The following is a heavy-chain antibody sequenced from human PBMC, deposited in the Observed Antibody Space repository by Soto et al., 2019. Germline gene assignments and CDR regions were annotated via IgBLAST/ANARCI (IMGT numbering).Heavy chain of an antibody. J-gene: IGHJ6*02. V-gene: IGHV1-69*12. Sequence: QVQLVQSGSEVKKPGSSVKVSCKVSGGTFSTYAISWVRQAPGQGLEWMGGIIPVFRAPDYAQKFQGRVPIAADESARTAFMELTGLGFEDTAVYYCARDKDRLRLGGNYYYMTDVWGQGTTVTVSS. CDR1: GGTFSTYA. D-gene: IGHD5-12*01. CDR3: ARDKDRLRLGGNYYYMTDV. CDR2: IIPVFRAP.